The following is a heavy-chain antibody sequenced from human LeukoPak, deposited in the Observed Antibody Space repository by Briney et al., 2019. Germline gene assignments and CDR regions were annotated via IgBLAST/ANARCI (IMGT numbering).Heavy chain of an antibody. Sequence: GGSLRLSCAASGFTFSSYRMNWVRQAPGKGLEWVGSISSSRSYIYYADSVNGRFTIARDNAKNSLYLQMNRLRAEETAVYSCAGGLDDAFHLWGQGTMVTVSS. CDR3: AGGLDDAFHL. V-gene: IGHV3-21*01. CDR2: ISSSRSYI. J-gene: IGHJ3*01. D-gene: IGHD2-15*01. CDR1: GFTFSSYR.